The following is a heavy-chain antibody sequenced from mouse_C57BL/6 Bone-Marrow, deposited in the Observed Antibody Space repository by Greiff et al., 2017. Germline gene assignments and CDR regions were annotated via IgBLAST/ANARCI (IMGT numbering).Heavy chain of an antibody. D-gene: IGHD3-2*02. Sequence: DAGGGLVQPKGSLKLSCAASGFSFNTYAMNWVRQAPGKGLEWVARIRSKSNNYATYYADSVKDRFTISRDDSESMLYLQMNNLKTEDTAMYYCGSGRWFAYWGQGTLVTVSA. CDR2: IRSKSNNYAT. J-gene: IGHJ3*01. CDR3: GSGRWFAY. V-gene: IGHV10-1*01. CDR1: GFSFNTYA.